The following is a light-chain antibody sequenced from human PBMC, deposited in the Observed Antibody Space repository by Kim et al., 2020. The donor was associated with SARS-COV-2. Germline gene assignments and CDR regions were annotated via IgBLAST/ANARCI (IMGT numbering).Light chain of an antibody. J-gene: IGLJ2*01. V-gene: IGLV3-1*01. CDR1: ELDDKY. CDR3: QAWDSGTAVV. Sequence: VTPGQTASITCSGDELDDKYVFWYQQTPGQSPLLVIYQDTKRPSGIPERFTASNSGNTATLTISGTQATDEADYYCQAWDSGTAVVFGGGTQLTVL. CDR2: QDT.